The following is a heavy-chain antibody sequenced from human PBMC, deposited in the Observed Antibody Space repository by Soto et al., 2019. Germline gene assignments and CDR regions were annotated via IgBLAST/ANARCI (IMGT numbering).Heavy chain of an antibody. Sequence: ASVKVSCKASGYTFTSYYMHWVRQAPGQGLEWMGIINPSGGSTSYAQKFQGRVTMTRDTSTSTVYMELSSLRSEDTAVYYCAREGSYYDSSGYYSLFPFDPWGQGTLVTVSS. CDR2: INPSGGST. D-gene: IGHD3-22*01. CDR1: GYTFTSYY. J-gene: IGHJ5*02. V-gene: IGHV1-46*01. CDR3: AREGSYYDSSGYYSLFPFDP.